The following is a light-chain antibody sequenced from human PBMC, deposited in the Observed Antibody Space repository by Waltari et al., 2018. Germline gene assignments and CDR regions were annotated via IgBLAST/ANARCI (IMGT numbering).Light chain of an antibody. V-gene: IGKV1-NL1*01. CDR1: QGISNS. CDR2: AAS. CDR3: QQYYSTPLT. J-gene: IGKJ4*01. Sequence: DVQMTQSPSSLSASVGDRVTITCRASQGISNSLAWYQQKPGKAPKLLVYAASRLESGVPSRFSGSGSGTDYTLTIRSLQPEDFAVYFCQQYYSTPLTFGGGTKVEIK.